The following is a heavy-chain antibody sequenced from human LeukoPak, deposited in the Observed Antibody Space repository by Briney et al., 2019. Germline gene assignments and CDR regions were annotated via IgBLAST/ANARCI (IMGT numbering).Heavy chain of an antibody. CDR3: ARGDTTIAAAGCFDP. CDR2: IYYSGST. Sequence: NPSETLSLTCTVSGVSISSSSYYWGWIRQPPGKGLQWIGSIYYSGSTYYNPSLKSRVTISVDKSKNQFSLKLSSVTAADTAVYYCARGDTTIAAAGCFDPWGQGTLVTVSS. J-gene: IGHJ5*02. CDR1: GVSISSSSYY. V-gene: IGHV4-39*01. D-gene: IGHD6-13*01.